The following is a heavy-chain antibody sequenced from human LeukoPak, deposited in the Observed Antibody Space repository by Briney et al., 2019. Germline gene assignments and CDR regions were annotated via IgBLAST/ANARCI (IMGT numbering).Heavy chain of an antibody. J-gene: IGHJ4*02. CDR1: GFTFSSYW. D-gene: IGHD3-10*01. CDR2: IKRDGSEK. V-gene: IGHV3-7*01. Sequence: GGSLRLSCAASGFTFSSYWMSWVRQAPGKGLEWVANIKRDGSEKYYVDSVKGRFTISRDNAKNSLYLQMNSLRAEDTAVYYCGQSGSGSYVDYWGQGTLVTVSS. CDR3: GQSGSGSYVDY.